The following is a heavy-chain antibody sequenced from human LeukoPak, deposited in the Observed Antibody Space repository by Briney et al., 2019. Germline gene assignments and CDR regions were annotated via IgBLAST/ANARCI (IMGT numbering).Heavy chain of an antibody. V-gene: IGHV1-24*01. D-gene: IGHD3-22*01. CDR2: FDPEDGET. CDR3: ATDTKIAVAGVFFIY. J-gene: IGHJ4*02. CDR1: GYTLTELS. Sequence: GASVKVSCKVSGYTLTELSMHWVRQAPGKGLEWMGGFDPEDGETIYAQKFQGRVTMTEDISTDTAYMELSSLRSEDTAVYYCATDTKIAVAGVFFIYWGQGTLVTVSS.